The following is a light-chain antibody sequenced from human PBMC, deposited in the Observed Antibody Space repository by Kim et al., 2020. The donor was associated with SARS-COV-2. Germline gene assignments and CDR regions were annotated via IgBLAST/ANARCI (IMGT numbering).Light chain of an antibody. CDR3: NSLVRSLNHVI. CDR2: VKY. J-gene: IGLJ2*01. CDR1: TRRSHH. Sequence: ALGQTVKTTSQGNTRRSHHASRYQHKPGQAPILVIFVKYNRPSWTPDRFSGSSSGNAASLTIPGAQAEDEADYYCNSLVRSLNHVIFGRGTQLTVL. V-gene: IGLV3-19*01.